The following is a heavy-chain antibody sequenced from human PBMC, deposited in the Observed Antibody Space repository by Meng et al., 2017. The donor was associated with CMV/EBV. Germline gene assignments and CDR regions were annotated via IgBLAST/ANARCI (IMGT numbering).Heavy chain of an antibody. Sequence: VSGGSISSYYWSWIRQPAGKGLEWIGRIYTSGSTNYNPSLKSRVTMSVDTSKNQFSLKLSSVTAADTAVYYCARDLGAAADPNWFGPWGQGTLVTVSS. CDR1: GGSISSYY. D-gene: IGHD6-13*01. J-gene: IGHJ5*02. V-gene: IGHV4-4*07. CDR3: ARDLGAAADPNWFGP. CDR2: IYTSGST.